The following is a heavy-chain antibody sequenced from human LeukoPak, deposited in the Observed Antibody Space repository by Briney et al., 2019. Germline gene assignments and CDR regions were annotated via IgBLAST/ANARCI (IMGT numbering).Heavy chain of an antibody. CDR1: GYTFTSYG. Sequence: ASVKVSCKASGYTFTSYGISWVRQAPGQGLEWMGWISAYNGNTNYAQKLQGRVTMTTDTSTSTAYMELRSLRSDDTAVYDCAREYSSSWSPYYYYYCYMDVWGKGTTVTVSS. CDR3: AREYSSSWSPYYYYYCYMDV. J-gene: IGHJ6*03. CDR2: ISAYNGNT. V-gene: IGHV1-18*01. D-gene: IGHD6-13*01.